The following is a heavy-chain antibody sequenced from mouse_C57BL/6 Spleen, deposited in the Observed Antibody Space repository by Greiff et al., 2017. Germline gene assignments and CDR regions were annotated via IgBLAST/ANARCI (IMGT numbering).Heavy chain of an antibody. CDR2: IDPETGGT. D-gene: IGHD1-1*01. J-gene: IGHJ2*01. CDR1: GYTFTDYE. V-gene: IGHV1-15*01. CDR3: TRASYYYGSSYRYFDY. Sequence: VKLQQSGAELVRPGASVTLSCKASGYTFTDYEMHWVKQTPVHGLEWIGAIDPETGGTAYNQKFKGKAILTADKSSSTAYMELRSLTSEDSAVYYCTRASYYYGSSYRYFDYWGQGTTLTVSS.